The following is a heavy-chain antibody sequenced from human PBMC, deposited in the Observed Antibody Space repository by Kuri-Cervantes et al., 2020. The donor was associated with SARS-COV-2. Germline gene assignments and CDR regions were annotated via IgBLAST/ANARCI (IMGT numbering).Heavy chain of an antibody. CDR3: AKDQNGIVVVVAAIDY. J-gene: IGHJ4*02. CDR2: ISYDGSNK. D-gene: IGHD2-15*01. CDR1: GFTFSSYA. Sequence: GESLKISCAASGFTFSSYAMHWVRQAPGKGLEWVALISYDGSNKYYADSVKGRFTISRDNSKNTLSLQMNSLRAEDTAVYYCAKDQNGIVVVVAAIDYWGQGTLVTVSS. V-gene: IGHV3-30*04.